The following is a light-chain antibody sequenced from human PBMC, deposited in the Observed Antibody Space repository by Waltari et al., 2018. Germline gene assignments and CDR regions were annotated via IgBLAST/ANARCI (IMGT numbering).Light chain of an antibody. CDR3: AAWDDSLNGHMV. CDR1: YSNIGSNT. V-gene: IGLV1-44*01. J-gene: IGLJ2*01. CDR2: SND. Sequence: QSVVTQPPSVSGTPGQRVTISCSGSYSNIGSNTVNWYQQLPETAPKLLIYSNDRRPSGVPDRVSGSKSGTSASLGISGLQSEDEADYYCAAWDDSLNGHMVFGGGTKVTVL.